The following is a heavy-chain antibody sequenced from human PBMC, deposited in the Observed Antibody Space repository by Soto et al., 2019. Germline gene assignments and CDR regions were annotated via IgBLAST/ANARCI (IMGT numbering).Heavy chain of an antibody. D-gene: IGHD2-21*01. CDR2: ISYSGST. J-gene: IGHJ4*02. CDR3: ARDPSSGGYCPGPCFDY. V-gene: IGHV4-30-4*01. CDR1: GASISSTDYY. Sequence: PSETLSLTCTVSGASISSTDYYWTWIRQPPGKGLESIGYISYSGSTYYNPSLKSRVTISVDTSKNQFSLRLSSVTAADTAVYYCARDPSSGGYCPGPCFDYWGQGSLVTVS.